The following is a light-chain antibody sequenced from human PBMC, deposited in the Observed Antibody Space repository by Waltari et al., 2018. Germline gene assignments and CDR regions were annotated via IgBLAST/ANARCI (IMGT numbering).Light chain of an antibody. CDR2: GAS. V-gene: IGKV3-15*01. Sequence: EIVMTHSPATLSVSPGGRATLFCRASQSLSSNLAWYQQKPGQAPRILIYGASTRATGSPARFSGSGSATEFTLTISSIQSEDFAVYYCQQYDNWPPLTFGGGTKVEIK. J-gene: IGKJ4*01. CDR3: QQYDNWPPLT. CDR1: QSLSSN.